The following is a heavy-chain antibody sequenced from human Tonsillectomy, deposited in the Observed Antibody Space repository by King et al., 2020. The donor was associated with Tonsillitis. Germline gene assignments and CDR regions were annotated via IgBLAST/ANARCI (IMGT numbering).Heavy chain of an antibody. Sequence: QLQESGPGLVKPSETLSLTCTVSGNSLSSGRYFWSRTRQSPGTGLEWIGYIHSSGSTNSNPSLKSRVTISVDTSKNQLSLKLNSVTAADTAVYYCAGYDDSGDNALELWGRGTMVTVS. D-gene: IGHD5-12*01. CDR1: GNSLSSGRYF. J-gene: IGHJ3*01. CDR3: AGYDDSGDNALEL. CDR2: IHSSGST. V-gene: IGHV4-61*01.